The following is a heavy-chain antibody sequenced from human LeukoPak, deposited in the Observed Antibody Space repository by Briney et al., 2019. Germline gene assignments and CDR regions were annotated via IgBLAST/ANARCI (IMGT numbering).Heavy chain of an antibody. D-gene: IGHD1-26*01. Sequence: SETLSLTCTVPGGSISSSSYYWGWIRQPPGKGAEWIGNIYYSGSTYYNPSLKSRVTISVDTSKNQFSLKLNSVTAADTAVYYCAREIVGTPWIDHWGQGTLVTVSS. V-gene: IGHV4-39*07. CDR3: AREIVGTPWIDH. CDR2: IYYSGST. J-gene: IGHJ4*02. CDR1: GGSISSSSYY.